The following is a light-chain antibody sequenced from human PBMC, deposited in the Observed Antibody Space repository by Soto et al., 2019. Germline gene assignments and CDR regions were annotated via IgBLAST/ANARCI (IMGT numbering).Light chain of an antibody. CDR1: QSIRSY. J-gene: IGKJ4*01. V-gene: IGKV1-39*01. Sequence: DIQMTQSPSSLSASVGDIVTITCRASQSIRSYLNWYQQKPGKAPKLLIYAASSLQSGVPSRFSGSGSGTDFTLTISSLQPEDFATYYCQQSYSTPPLTFGGGTKVEIK. CDR3: QQSYSTPPLT. CDR2: AAS.